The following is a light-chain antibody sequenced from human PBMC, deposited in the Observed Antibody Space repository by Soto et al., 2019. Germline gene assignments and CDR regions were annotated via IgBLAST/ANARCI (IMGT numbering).Light chain of an antibody. CDR3: QHCNNYFPT. Sequence: DIQMTQSPSTLSASVGERITITCRASQSISSWLAWYQQKPGKAPKLLIYKASTLESGVPSRFSGSGYETEFTLTISSLQPDDFATYYCQHCNNYFPTFGQGTKVEIK. CDR2: KAS. V-gene: IGKV1-5*03. CDR1: QSISSW. J-gene: IGKJ1*01.